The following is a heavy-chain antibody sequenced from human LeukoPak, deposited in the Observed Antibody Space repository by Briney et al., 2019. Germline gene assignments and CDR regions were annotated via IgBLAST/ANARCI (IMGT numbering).Heavy chain of an antibody. D-gene: IGHD5-12*01. Sequence: ASVKVSCKASGGTFSSYAISWVRQAPGQGLEWMGRIIPIFGIANYAQKFQGRVTITADKSTSTAYMELSSLRSEDTAVYYCARAEPWIHQQFDYWGQGTLVTVSS. CDR1: GGTFSSYA. J-gene: IGHJ4*02. CDR3: ARAEPWIHQQFDY. V-gene: IGHV1-69*04. CDR2: IIPIFGIA.